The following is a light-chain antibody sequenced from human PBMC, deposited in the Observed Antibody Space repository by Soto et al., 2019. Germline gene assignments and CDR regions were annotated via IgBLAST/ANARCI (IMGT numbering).Light chain of an antibody. J-gene: IGKJ2*01. Sequence: DIQMTQSPSTLSASVGDRVTITCRASQTINNWLAWYQQKPGRAPKLLISKATSVESGVPSRFSGSGSGTEFTLSITSLQPDDFGSYSCQQYHTFYPTCGQGTKLEIK. CDR3: QQYHTFYPT. CDR2: KAT. V-gene: IGKV1-5*03. CDR1: QTINNW.